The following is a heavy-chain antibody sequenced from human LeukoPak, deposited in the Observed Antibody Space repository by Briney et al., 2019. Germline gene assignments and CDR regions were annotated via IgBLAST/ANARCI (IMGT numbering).Heavy chain of an antibody. Sequence: SETLSLTCTVNGGSISYYYWSWIRQPPGKGLEWIGHIYHSGSTNYNPSFKSRVTISVDTSKNHFSLELSSVTATDTAVYYCVRHAATRHNHGMDVWGRGTTVTVSS. V-gene: IGHV4-59*08. CDR2: IYHSGST. CDR3: VRHAATRHNHGMDV. D-gene: IGHD1-1*01. CDR1: GGSISYYY. J-gene: IGHJ6*02.